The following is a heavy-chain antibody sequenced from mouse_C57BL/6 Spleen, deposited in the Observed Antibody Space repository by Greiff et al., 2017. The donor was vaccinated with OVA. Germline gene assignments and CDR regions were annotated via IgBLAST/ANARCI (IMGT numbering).Heavy chain of an antibody. D-gene: IGHD1-1*01. Sequence: EVKLQESGPELVKPGASVKISCKASGYSFTDYNMNWVKQSNGKSLEWIGVINPNYGTTSYNQKFKGKATLTLDQSSSTAYMQLNSLTSEDSAVYYCARSLYGSSSWFAYWGQGTLVTVSA. CDR2: INPNYGTT. CDR3: ARSLYGSSSWFAY. V-gene: IGHV1-39*01. J-gene: IGHJ3*01. CDR1: GYSFTDYN.